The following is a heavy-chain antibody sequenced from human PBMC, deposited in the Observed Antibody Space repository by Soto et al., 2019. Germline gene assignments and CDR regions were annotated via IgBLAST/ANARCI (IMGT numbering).Heavy chain of an antibody. J-gene: IGHJ4*02. CDR3: ARGDPNSSGYHNFDY. CDR1: GGSFSGYY. V-gene: IGHV4-34*01. CDR2: INHSGST. Sequence: SETLSLTCAVYGGSFSGYYWSWIRQPPGKGLEWIGEINHSGSTNYNPSLKSRVTISVDTSKNQFSLKLSSVTAADTAVYYCARGDPNSSGYHNFDYWGQGTLVTVSS. D-gene: IGHD3-22*01.